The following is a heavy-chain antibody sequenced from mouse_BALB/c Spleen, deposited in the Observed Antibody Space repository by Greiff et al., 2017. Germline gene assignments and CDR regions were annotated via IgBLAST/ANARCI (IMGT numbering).Heavy chain of an antibody. V-gene: IGHV3-6*02. D-gene: IGHD2-1*01. CDR3: AREGIYYGNYDYAMDY. CDR2: ISYDGSN. CDR1: GYSITSGYY. Sequence: EVKLQESGPGLVKPSQSLSLTCSVTGYSITSGYYWNWIRQFPGNKLEWMGYISYDGSNIYNPSLKNRISITRDTSKNQFFLKLNSVTTEDTATYYCAREGIYYGNYDYAMDYWGQGTSVTVSS. J-gene: IGHJ4*01.